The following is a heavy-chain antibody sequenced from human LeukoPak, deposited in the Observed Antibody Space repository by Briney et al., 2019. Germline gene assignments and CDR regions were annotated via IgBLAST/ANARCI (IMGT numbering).Heavy chain of an antibody. D-gene: IGHD4-11*01. J-gene: IGHJ6*02. CDR2: IYYSEST. Sequence: SETLSLTCTVSGGSISSSSYYWGWIRQPPGKGLEWIGSIYYSESTYYNPSLKSRVTISVDTSKNQFSLKLSSVTAADTAVYYCARDSATSEGYYYYGMDVWGQGTTVTVSS. V-gene: IGHV4-39*07. CDR3: ARDSATSEGYYYYGMDV. CDR1: GGSISSSSYY.